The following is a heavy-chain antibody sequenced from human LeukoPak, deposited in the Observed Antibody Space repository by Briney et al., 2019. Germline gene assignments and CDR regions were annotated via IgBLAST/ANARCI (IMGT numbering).Heavy chain of an antibody. CDR2: ISYDGSDK. Sequence: GRSLRLSCAASGFTFSRYAMHWVRQAPGKGLDWVAVISYDGSDKYYGDSVKGRFTISRDNSKNTLYLQMNSLRAEDTAVYYCAKAGDYSYFDYWGQGTLVTVSS. CDR3: AKAGDYSYFDY. V-gene: IGHV3-30-3*01. D-gene: IGHD4-11*01. J-gene: IGHJ4*02. CDR1: GFTFSRYA.